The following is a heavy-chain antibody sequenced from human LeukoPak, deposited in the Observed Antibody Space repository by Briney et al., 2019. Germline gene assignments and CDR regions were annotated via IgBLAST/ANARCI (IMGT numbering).Heavy chain of an antibody. V-gene: IGHV3-9*01. CDR2: ISWNSGSI. Sequence: GGSLRLSCAASGFTFDDYAMHWVRQAPGKGLEWVSGISWNSGSIGYADSVRGRFTISRDNAKNSLYLQMNSLRAEDTAVYYCAKDSRGYYSDFDYWGQGTLVTVSS. CDR3: AKDSRGYYSDFDY. J-gene: IGHJ4*02. D-gene: IGHD3-3*01. CDR1: GFTFDDYA.